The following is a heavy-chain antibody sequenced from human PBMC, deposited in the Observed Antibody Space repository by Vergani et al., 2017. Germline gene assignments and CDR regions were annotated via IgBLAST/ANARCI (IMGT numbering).Heavy chain of an antibody. J-gene: IGHJ4*02. CDR2: ISAYNGNT. CDR3: ARSQMATNDFDL. D-gene: IGHD5-24*01. CDR1: GYTFSTYG. Sequence: QVQLVQSGAEVKKPGASVKVSCKASGYTFSTYGISWVRQAPGQGLEWMGWISAYNGNTNYPEKFQGRLTMTTDTSTRTAYMELRSLRSDDTAVYYCARSQMATNDFDLWGRGTLVTVSS. V-gene: IGHV1-18*01.